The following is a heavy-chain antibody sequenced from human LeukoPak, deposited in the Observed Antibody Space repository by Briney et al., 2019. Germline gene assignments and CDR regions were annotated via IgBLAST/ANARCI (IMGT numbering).Heavy chain of an antibody. V-gene: IGHV3-74*01. J-gene: IGHJ3*02. CDR3: ARGSSSWYNAYDI. D-gene: IGHD6-13*01. CDR1: GFTFSSHW. CDR2: IDDDGSST. Sequence: GGSLGLSCEVSGFTFSSHWMHWVRQAPGKGLVWVSRIDDDGSSTSYADSVKGRFTISRDNAKNTLYLQMNSLRAEDTAVYYCARGSSSWYNAYDIWGQGTMVTVSS.